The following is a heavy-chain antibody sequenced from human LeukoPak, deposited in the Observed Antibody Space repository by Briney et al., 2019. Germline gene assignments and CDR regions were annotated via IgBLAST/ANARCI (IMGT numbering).Heavy chain of an antibody. Sequence: SETLSLTCTVSGGSISSYYWSWIRQPPGKGLEWIGYIYYSGSTNYNPSLKSRVTISVDTSKNQFSLKLSSVTAADTAMYYCAREVPAASGTFDYWGQGTLVTVSS. CDR3: AREVPAASGTFDY. J-gene: IGHJ4*02. CDR2: IYYSGST. D-gene: IGHD2-2*01. CDR1: GGSISSYY. V-gene: IGHV4-59*01.